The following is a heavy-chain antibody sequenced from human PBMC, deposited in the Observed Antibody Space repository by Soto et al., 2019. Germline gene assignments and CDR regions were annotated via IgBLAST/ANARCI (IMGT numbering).Heavy chain of an antibody. V-gene: IGHV3-23*01. Sequence: TGGSLRLSCAASGFTFSSYAMSWVRQAPGKGLEWVSAISGSGGSTYYADSVKGRFTISRDNSKNTLYLQMNSLRAEDTAVYYCAKDRIAARALPSYWGQGTLVTVSS. CDR2: ISGSGGST. CDR1: GFTFSSYA. CDR3: AKDRIAARALPSY. J-gene: IGHJ4*02. D-gene: IGHD6-6*01.